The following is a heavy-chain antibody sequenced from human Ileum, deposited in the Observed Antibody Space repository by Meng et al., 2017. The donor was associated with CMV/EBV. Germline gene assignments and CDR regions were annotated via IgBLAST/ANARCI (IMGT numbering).Heavy chain of an antibody. CDR2: ISYDGSQK. J-gene: IGHJ4*02. CDR1: GFIFSHYA. D-gene: IGHD3-3*01. V-gene: IGHV3-30*04. Sequence: GESLKISCAASGFIFSHYAMHWVRQAPGKGLEWVSMISYDGSQKFYADSVKGRFTISRDSSKNTLFLQMNGLRSDDTAIYYCARERRGYYSEWWGQGTMVTVSS. CDR3: ARERRGYYSEW.